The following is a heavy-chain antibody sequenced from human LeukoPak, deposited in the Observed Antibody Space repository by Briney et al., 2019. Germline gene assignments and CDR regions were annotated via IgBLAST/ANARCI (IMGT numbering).Heavy chain of an antibody. Sequence: SETLSLTCTVSVASINYNSYYWGWIRQSPGKGLEWIGYIHYSGRNNCNPSLKSRVTISVDTSNNQFSLKLSSVTAADTAFYYCARYGSPYSFDLWGRGTLVTVSS. CDR3: ARYGSPYSFDL. J-gene: IGHJ2*01. D-gene: IGHD2-15*01. CDR2: IHYSGRN. CDR1: VASINYNSYY. V-gene: IGHV4-61*05.